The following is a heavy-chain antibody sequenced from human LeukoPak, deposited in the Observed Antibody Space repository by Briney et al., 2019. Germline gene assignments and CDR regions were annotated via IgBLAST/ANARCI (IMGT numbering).Heavy chain of an antibody. V-gene: IGHV1-46*01. CDR3: ARQQGLQNLNFDH. CDR1: GYTFTSYY. Sequence: ASVKVSCKASGYTFTSYYMHWVRQAPGQGLEWMGIINPRGGSTSYAQKFQGRVTMTRDTSTSIVYMELSSLSPEDTAVYYCARQQGLQNLNFDHWGQGTLVTVSS. CDR2: INPRGGST. D-gene: IGHD4-11*01. J-gene: IGHJ5*02.